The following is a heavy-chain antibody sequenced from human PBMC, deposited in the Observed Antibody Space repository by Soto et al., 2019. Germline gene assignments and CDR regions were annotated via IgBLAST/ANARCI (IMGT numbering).Heavy chain of an antibody. CDR1: GYSISSSNW. V-gene: IGHV4-28*01. Sequence: QVQLQESGPGLVKPSDTLSLTCAVSGYSISSSNWWGWIRQPPGKGLEWIGYIYYSGTTYYNPSLQHRFTTSVDTSNNQFSLKLTSVTAVDTAVYYCARREIQGPIDYWGQGTLVTVSS. D-gene: IGHD1-26*01. CDR3: ARREIQGPIDY. J-gene: IGHJ4*02. CDR2: IYYSGTT.